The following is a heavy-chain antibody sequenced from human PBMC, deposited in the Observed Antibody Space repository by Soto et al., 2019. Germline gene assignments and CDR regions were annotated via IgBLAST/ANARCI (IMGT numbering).Heavy chain of an antibody. Sequence: GGSLRLSCAASGFTFSNAWMSWVRQAPGKGLEWVGRIKSKTDGGTTDYAAPVKGRFTISRDDSKNTLYLQMNSLKTEDTAVYYCTTEGLRFLEWLLYYDPWGQGTLVTVSS. CDR1: GFTFSNAW. CDR2: IKSKTDGGTT. J-gene: IGHJ5*02. D-gene: IGHD3-3*01. V-gene: IGHV3-15*01. CDR3: TTEGLRFLEWLLYYDP.